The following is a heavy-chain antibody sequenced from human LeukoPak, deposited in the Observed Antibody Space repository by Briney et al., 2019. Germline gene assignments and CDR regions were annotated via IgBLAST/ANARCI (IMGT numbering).Heavy chain of an antibody. CDR1: GGSISSYY. CDR2: IYYSGST. V-gene: IGHV4-59*01. Sequence: PSETPSLTCTVSGGSISSYYWSWIRQPPGKGLEWIGYIYYSGSTNYNPSLKSRVTISVDTSKNQFSLKLSSVTAADTAVYYCARVGPYYDFWSGYYTNYGMDVWGQGTTVTVSS. J-gene: IGHJ6*02. CDR3: ARVGPYYDFWSGYYTNYGMDV. D-gene: IGHD3-3*01.